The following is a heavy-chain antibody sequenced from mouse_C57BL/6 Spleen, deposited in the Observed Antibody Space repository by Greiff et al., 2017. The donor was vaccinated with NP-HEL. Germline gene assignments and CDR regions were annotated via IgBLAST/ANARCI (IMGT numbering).Heavy chain of an antibody. Sequence: VQLVESGPGLVQPSQSLSITCTVSGFSLTSYGVHWVRQSPGKGLEWLGVIWSGGSTDYNAAFISRLSISKDNSKSQVFFKMNSLQADDTAIYYCARIPAYYYGSSPYAMDYWGQGTSVTVSS. CDR2: IWSGGST. V-gene: IGHV2-2*01. J-gene: IGHJ4*01. CDR1: GFSLTSYG. CDR3: ARIPAYYYGSSPYAMDY. D-gene: IGHD1-1*01.